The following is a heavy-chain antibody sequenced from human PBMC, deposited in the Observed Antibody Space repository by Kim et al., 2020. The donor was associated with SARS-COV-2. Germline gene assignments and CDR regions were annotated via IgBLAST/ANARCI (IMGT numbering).Heavy chain of an antibody. D-gene: IGHD3-22*01. V-gene: IGHV4-39*07. Sequence: SETLSLTCTVSGGSISSSSYYWGWIRQPPGKGLEWIGSIYYSGSTYYNPSLKSRVTISIDTSKNQFSLKLSSVTAADTAVYYCARDSFGIMLVVVQRYG. J-gene: IGHJ6*01. CDR3: ARDSFGIMLVVVQRYG. CDR1: GGSISSSSYY. CDR2: IYYSGST.